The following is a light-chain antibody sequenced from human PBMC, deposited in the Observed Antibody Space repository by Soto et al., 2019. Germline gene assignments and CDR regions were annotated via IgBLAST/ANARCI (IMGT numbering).Light chain of an antibody. CDR1: QSINIY. V-gene: IGKV1-39*01. CDR2: GAS. Sequence: DIQMAQSPSSLSASVGDRVTITCRASQSINIYLNWYQQKPGKAPQVLIYGASSFQSGVPSRFSVSGSGTDFNLAISSLQPEDFATYYCQPSSSPPRTFGQGTKPEIK. CDR3: QPSSSPPRT. J-gene: IGKJ2*01.